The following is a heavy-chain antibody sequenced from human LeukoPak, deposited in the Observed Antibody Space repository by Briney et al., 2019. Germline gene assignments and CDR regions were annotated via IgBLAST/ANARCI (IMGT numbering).Heavy chain of an antibody. J-gene: IGHJ3*02. CDR2: INTNTGNP. D-gene: IGHD6-19*01. CDR3: ARARSGWTADAFDI. CDR1: GYTLTSYA. V-gene: IGHV7-4-1*02. Sequence: GASVKVSCKASGYTLTSYAMNWVRQAPGQGLEWMGWINTNTGNPTYAQGFTGRFVFSLDTSVSTAYLQISSLKAEDTAVYYCARARSGWTADAFDIWGQGTMVTVSS.